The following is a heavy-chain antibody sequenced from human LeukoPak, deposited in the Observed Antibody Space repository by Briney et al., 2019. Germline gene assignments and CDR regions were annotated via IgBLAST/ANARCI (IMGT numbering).Heavy chain of an antibody. J-gene: IGHJ3*01. Sequence: SETLSLTCTVSGYSLSSDYYWGWIRQPPGKGLEWIGSIYHSGRTYYNPSLKSRVTISVDTSKNQFSLKLSSVTAADTAVYYCASLAGSDAFDVWGQGTMVTVSS. CDR3: ASLAGSDAFDV. CDR2: IYHSGRT. CDR1: GYSLSSDYY. V-gene: IGHV4-38-2*02. D-gene: IGHD3-10*01.